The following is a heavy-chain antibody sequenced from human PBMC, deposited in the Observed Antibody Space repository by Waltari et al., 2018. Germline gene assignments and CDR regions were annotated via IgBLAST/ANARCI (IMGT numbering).Heavy chain of an antibody. CDR2: VSSSSGTI. CDR3: AGHFSGSYYLDY. Sequence: EVQLVESGGGLVQPGGSLRLSCAASGFTFSSYSMNWVRQAPGKGLEWVSYVSSSSGTIYYADSVKVRFTISRDNAKNSLYLQMNSLRAEDTAVYYCAGHFSGSYYLDYWGQGTLVTVSS. CDR1: GFTFSSYS. J-gene: IGHJ4*02. D-gene: IGHD1-26*01. V-gene: IGHV3-48*01.